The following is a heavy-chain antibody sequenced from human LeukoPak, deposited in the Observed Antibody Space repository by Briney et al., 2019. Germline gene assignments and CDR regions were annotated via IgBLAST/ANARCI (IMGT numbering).Heavy chain of an antibody. D-gene: IGHD5-18*01. Sequence: ASVKVSCQASGYTFTGYYMHWVRQAPGQGLEWMGWINPNSGGTNYAQKFQGRVTITRDTSISTAYMELSRLRSDDTAVYYCARSHHPRHRYSYGYIIWGQGTLVTVSS. CDR3: ARSHHPRHRYSYGYII. J-gene: IGHJ4*02. CDR1: GYTFTGYY. V-gene: IGHV1-2*02. CDR2: INPNSGGT.